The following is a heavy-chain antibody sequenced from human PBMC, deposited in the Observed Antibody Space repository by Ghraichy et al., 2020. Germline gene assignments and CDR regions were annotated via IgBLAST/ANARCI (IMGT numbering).Heavy chain of an antibody. CDR1: GFTFSSYW. CDR3: ARGFPVSYYYYGMDV. Sequence: SLRLSCAASGFTFSSYWMSWVRQAPGKGLEWVANIKQDGSEKYYVDSVKGRFTISRDNAKNSLYLQMNSLRAEDTAVYYCARGFPVSYYYYGMDVWGQGTTVTVSS. D-gene: IGHD2-21*01. CDR2: IKQDGSEK. J-gene: IGHJ6*02. V-gene: IGHV3-7*01.